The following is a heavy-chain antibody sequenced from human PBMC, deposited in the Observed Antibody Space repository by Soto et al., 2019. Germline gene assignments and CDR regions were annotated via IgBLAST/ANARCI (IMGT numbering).Heavy chain of an antibody. Sequence: GGSLRLSCAASGFTFSFYSMNWVRQAPGKGLGWVSYISSTSSTIYYADSAKGRFTISRDNAKTSLYLQMNSLRAEDTAVYYCARVPIAADEHFDYWGQGTLVTVSS. CDR1: GFTFSFYS. J-gene: IGHJ4*02. V-gene: IGHV3-48*01. D-gene: IGHD6-13*01. CDR2: ISSTSSTI. CDR3: ARVPIAADEHFDY.